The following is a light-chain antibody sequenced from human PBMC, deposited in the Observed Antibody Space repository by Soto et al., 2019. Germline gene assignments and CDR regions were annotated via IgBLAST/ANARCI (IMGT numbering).Light chain of an antibody. CDR1: QTISSR. J-gene: IGKJ1*01. V-gene: IGKV1-5*03. Sequence: DIQMTQSPSTPSGSVGDSVTITCRASQTISSRLAWYQQKPGQAPKLLIYKASTLKSGVPSRFSGSGSGTEFTLTISSLQPDDFATYYCQHYNSYSVAFGQGTKVDIK. CDR3: QHYNSYSVA. CDR2: KAS.